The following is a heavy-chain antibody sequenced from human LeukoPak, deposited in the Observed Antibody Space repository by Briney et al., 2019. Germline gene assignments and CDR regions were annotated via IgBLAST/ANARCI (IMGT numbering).Heavy chain of an antibody. V-gene: IGHV3-74*01. J-gene: IGHJ3*02. Sequence: PGGSLRLSCAASGFAFSNYWMHWVRQAPEKGLVWVSRINSDESSTSYADSVKGRFTISRDNVKNTLYLQMNSLRAEDTAVYYCARGLTIFGVVNDAFDIWGQGTMVTVSS. CDR3: ARGLTIFGVVNDAFDI. CDR2: INSDESST. CDR1: GFAFSNYW. D-gene: IGHD3-3*01.